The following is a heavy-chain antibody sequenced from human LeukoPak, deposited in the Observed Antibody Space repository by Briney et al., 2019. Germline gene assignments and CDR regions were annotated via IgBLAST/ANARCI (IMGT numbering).Heavy chain of an antibody. CDR1: GFTFSNYA. CDR3: AKWGDYDILTGYYDSDY. J-gene: IGHJ4*02. CDR2: IVGSGSST. Sequence: PGGSLRLSCAAAGFTFSNYAMSWVRQAPGKGLEWVSAIVGSGSSTYYADSVEGRFTISRDNSKNTLYLQLNRLRAEDTAVYYCAKWGDYDILTGYYDSDYWGQGTLVTVSS. D-gene: IGHD3-9*01. V-gene: IGHV3-23*01.